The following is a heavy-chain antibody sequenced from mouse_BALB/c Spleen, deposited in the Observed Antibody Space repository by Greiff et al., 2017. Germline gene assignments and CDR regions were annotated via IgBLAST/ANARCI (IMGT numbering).Heavy chain of an antibody. CDR2: ISSGGST. D-gene: IGHD2-3*01. CDR3: ARGGDGYPAWFAY. CDR1: GFTFSSYA. Sequence: EVHLVESGGGLVKPGGSLKLSCAASGFTFSSYAMSWVRQTPEKRLEWVASISSGGSTYYPDSVKGRFTISRDNARNILYLQMSSLRSEDTAMYYCARGGDGYPAWFAYWGQGTLVTVSA. J-gene: IGHJ3*01. V-gene: IGHV5-6-5*01.